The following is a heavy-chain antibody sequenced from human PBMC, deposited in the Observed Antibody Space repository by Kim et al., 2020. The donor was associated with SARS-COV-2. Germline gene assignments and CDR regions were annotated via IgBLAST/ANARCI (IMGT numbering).Heavy chain of an antibody. CDR3: AKDMFTIFSSGVGMDV. CDR1: GFTFGDYA. CDR2: ISWNSGSI. J-gene: IGHJ6*02. D-gene: IGHD3-9*01. Sequence: GGSLRLSCAASGFTFGDYAMHWVRQAPGKGLEWVSGISWNSGSIGYADSVKGRFTISRDNAKNSLYLQMNSLRAEDTALYYCAKDMFTIFSSGVGMDVWGQGTTVTVSS. V-gene: IGHV3-9*01.